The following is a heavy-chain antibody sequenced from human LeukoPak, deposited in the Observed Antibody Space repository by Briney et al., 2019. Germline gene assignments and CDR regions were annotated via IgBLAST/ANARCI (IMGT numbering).Heavy chain of an antibody. CDR3: AKGKWLVGSGFDY. J-gene: IGHJ4*02. V-gene: IGHV3-30*02. D-gene: IGHD6-19*01. CDR2: IRYDGSNK. Sequence: GGSLRLSCAASGFTFSSYGMHWVRQAPGKGLEWVVFIRYDGSNKYYADSVKGRFTISRDNSKNTLYLQMNSLRAEDTAVYYCAKGKWLVGSGFDYWGQGTLVTVSS. CDR1: GFTFSSYG.